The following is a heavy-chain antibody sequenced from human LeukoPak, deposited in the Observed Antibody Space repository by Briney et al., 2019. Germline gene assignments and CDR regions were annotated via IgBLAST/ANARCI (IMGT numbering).Heavy chain of an antibody. CDR2: IYYSGST. CDR3: ARDLGTGGDAFDI. Sequence: SETLSLTCTVSGGSISPYYWSWIRQPPGKGLEWIGYIYYSGSTNYNPSLKSRVTISVDTSKNQFSLNLSSVTAADTAVYYCARDLGTGGDAFDIWGQGTMVTVSS. D-gene: IGHD3-10*01. CDR1: GGSISPYY. V-gene: IGHV4-59*12. J-gene: IGHJ3*02.